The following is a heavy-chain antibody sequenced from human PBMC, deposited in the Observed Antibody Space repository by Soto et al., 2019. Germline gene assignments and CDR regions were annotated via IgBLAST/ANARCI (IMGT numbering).Heavy chain of an antibody. CDR3: ARERDGSGSLSYYFDQ. D-gene: IGHD3-10*01. J-gene: IGHJ4*02. CDR1: GGSLRNSG. CDR2: IIRIIGTP. Sequence: QLELVQSGAEVMEPGSSVKLSCKASGGSLRNSGINWVRQAPGQGLEWVGGIIRIIGTPNYLQRLQSRVTISADESTNTAFLELGSLRFDDTAIYYCARERDGSGSLSYYFDQWGQGTLVTVSS. V-gene: IGHV1-69*01.